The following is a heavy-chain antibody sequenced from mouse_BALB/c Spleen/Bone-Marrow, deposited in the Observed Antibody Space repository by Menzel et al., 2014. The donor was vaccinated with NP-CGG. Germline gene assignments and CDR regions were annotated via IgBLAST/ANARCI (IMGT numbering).Heavy chain of an antibody. CDR2: INPNNGAT. CDR1: GYTFTEST. Sequence: EVQLQQSGPELVKPGASVKISCKTSGYTFTESTINWVKQSHGKSLEWIGGINPNNGATVYNQKFKGKATLTVDKSSSTAYLELRSLTSDDSAVYYCARRDYGPAWFTYWGQGTLVTVSA. D-gene: IGHD1-1*01. J-gene: IGHJ3*01. CDR3: ARRDYGPAWFTY. V-gene: IGHV1-18*01.